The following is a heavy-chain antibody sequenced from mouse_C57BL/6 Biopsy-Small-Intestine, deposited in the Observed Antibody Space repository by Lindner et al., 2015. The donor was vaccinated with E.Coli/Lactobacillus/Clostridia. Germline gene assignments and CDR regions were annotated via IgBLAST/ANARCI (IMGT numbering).Heavy chain of an antibody. D-gene: IGHD2-4*01. CDR1: GFNIKDYY. J-gene: IGHJ3*01. V-gene: IGHV14-2*01. CDR3: AAYYDYDAWFAY. Sequence: VQLQESGAELVKPGASVKLSCTASGFNIKDYYMHWVKQRTEQGLEWIGRIDPEDGETKYAPKFQGKATITADTSSSTAYMQLNSLTSEDSAVYYCAAYYDYDAWFAYWGQGTLVTVSA. CDR2: IDPEDGET.